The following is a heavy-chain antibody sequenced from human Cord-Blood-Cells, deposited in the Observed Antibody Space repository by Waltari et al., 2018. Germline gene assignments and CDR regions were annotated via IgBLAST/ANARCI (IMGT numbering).Heavy chain of an antibody. CDR3: ARQLSTAMVDY. J-gene: IGHJ4*02. Sequence: EVQLVQSGAEVKKPGESLKISCKGSGYSFTSYWIGWVRHVPGKGLEWGVIIAAGDSDTGYRPSFQGQVTIAADKSIGTAYLQWSSLKASDTAMYYCARQLSTAMVDYWGQGTLVTVSS. CDR1: GYSFTSYW. D-gene: IGHD5-18*01. V-gene: IGHV5-51*01. CDR2: IAAGDSDT.